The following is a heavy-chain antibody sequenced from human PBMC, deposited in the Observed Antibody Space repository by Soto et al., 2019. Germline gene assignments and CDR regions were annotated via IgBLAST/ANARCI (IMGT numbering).Heavy chain of an antibody. CDR3: AADSRYCSGGNCEDY. V-gene: IGHV1-58*02. D-gene: IGHD2-15*01. CDR2: IVVGSGHT. Sequence: QMQLVQSGPEVKKPGTSVKVSCKASGSTFTSSAMQWVRQARGQRLEWIGWIVVGSGHTNYAQKFQERVTITRDMSTSTAYMELSSLRSEDTAVYYCAADSRYCSGGNCEDYWGQGTLVTVSS. J-gene: IGHJ4*02. CDR1: GSTFTSSA.